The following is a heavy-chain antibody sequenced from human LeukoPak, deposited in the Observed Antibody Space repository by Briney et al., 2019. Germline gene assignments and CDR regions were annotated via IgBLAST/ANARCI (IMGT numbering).Heavy chain of an antibody. CDR3: ARSYCSSTSCPVFCYYMDV. CDR2: IYTSGST. Sequence: SETLSLTCTVSGGSISSYYWSWLRQPAGKGLEWIGRIYTSGSTNYNPSLKSRVTMSVDTSKNQFSLKLSSVTAADTAVYYCARSYCSSTSCPVFCYYMDVWGKGTTVTVSS. CDR1: GGSISSYY. D-gene: IGHD2-2*01. V-gene: IGHV4-4*07. J-gene: IGHJ6*03.